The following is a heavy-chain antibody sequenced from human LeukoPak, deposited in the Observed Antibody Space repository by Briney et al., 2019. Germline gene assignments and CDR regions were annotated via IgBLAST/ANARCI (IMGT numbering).Heavy chain of an antibody. CDR1: GFTFDDFA. J-gene: IGHJ3*02. Sequence: GGSLRLSCAASGFTFDDFAMQWVRQAPGKGLEWVSGINFNSSSIGYADSVKGRFIISRDNAKNSLYLQMNSLRAEDTALYYCSDSFDIWGQGTMVTVSS. D-gene: IGHD3-22*01. CDR2: INFNSSSI. CDR3: SDSFDI. V-gene: IGHV3-9*01.